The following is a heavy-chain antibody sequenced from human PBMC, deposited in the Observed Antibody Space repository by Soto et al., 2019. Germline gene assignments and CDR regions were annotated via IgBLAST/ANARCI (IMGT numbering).Heavy chain of an antibody. J-gene: IGHJ4*02. V-gene: IGHV1-3*01. CDR2: INAGNGNT. D-gene: IGHD3-3*01. CDR3: ARGSGRFLEWLPFDY. CDR1: GYTFTSYA. Sequence: GASVKVSCKASGYTFTSYAMHWVRQAPGQRLEWMGWINAGNGNTKYSQKFQGRVTITRDTSASTAYMELSSLRSEDTAVYYCARGSGRFLEWLPFDYWGQGTLVTVSS.